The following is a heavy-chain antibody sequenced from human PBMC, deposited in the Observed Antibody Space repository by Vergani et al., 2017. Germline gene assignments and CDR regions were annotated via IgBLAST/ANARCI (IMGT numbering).Heavy chain of an antibody. Sequence: QVQLVQSGAEVKNPGASVKVSCKASGYTFTGYYMHWVRQAPGQGLEWMGWLNPNSGGTNYTQKFQGRVNMNRDTSISTAYMELSRLRSDDTAVYYCTRDRVGGTYYYYYCMDVWGKGTTVTVSS. CDR1: GYTFTGYY. CDR2: LNPNSGGT. J-gene: IGHJ6*03. V-gene: IGHV1-2*02. D-gene: IGHD3-16*01. CDR3: TRDRVGGTYYYYYCMDV.